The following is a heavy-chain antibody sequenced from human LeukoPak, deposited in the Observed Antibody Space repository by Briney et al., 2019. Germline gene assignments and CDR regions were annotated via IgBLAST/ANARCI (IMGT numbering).Heavy chain of an antibody. Sequence: SETLSLTCTVSGGSIGSTTYYWGWIRQSPGKGLMWVRSISYSGSTYYNPSLKSRVSISVDTSKNQFYLKVIAVTAADTAVYYCARRITGTTSDSYDYWGQGTLVTVSS. CDR1: GGSIGSTTYY. CDR2: ISYSGST. CDR3: ARRITGTTSDSYDY. D-gene: IGHD1-20*01. J-gene: IGHJ4*02. V-gene: IGHV4-39*01.